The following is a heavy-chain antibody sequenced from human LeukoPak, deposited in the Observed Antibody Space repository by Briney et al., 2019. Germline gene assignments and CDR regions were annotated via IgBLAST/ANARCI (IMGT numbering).Heavy chain of an antibody. V-gene: IGHV5-51*01. CDR3: ARQFGVVGVSFY. CDR1: GYNFTTYW. J-gene: IGHJ4*02. D-gene: IGHD3-16*01. Sequence: GESLRISCKGSGYNFTTYWIGWGRQMPGKGLEWVAIIYPEDSDTRYSPSFQGQVTISADKSISTAYLQWSSLKASDTAMYYCARQFGVVGVSFYWGQGTLVTVSS. CDR2: IYPEDSDT.